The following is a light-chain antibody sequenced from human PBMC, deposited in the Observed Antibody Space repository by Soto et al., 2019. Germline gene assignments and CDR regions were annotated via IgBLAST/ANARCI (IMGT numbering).Light chain of an antibody. CDR2: EVN. Sequence: QSALTQPPSVSGSPGQSVTISCTGTSSDVGSYNRLSWYQQPPGTAPKLIMYEVNTRPSGVPDRFSGSKSGSTASLTISGLQAEDEADYYYSLYISGSTYVFGTGTKLTVL. V-gene: IGLV2-18*01. J-gene: IGLJ1*01. CDR1: SSDVGSYNR. CDR3: SLYISGSTYV.